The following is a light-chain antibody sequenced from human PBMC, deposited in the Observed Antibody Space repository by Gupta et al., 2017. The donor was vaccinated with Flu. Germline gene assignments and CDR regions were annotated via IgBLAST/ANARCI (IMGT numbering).Light chain of an antibody. CDR1: DIGTYNL. V-gene: IGLV2-23*02. CDR3: CSYAGSDAVWV. Sequence: DIGTYNLVSWYQQPPGEAPRLIIFQNIKRPSGVSYRFSGSKSANAASLTISGLQREDEADYYCCSYAGSDAVWVFGAGTRVTVL. J-gene: IGLJ1*01. CDR2: QNI.